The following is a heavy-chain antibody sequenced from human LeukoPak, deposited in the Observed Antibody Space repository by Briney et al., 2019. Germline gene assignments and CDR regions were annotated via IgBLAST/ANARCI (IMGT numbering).Heavy chain of an antibody. CDR1: GFTFSNYA. V-gene: IGHV3-23*01. D-gene: IGHD1-26*01. CDR3: AKGIKWELPFDY. Sequence: GGSLRLSCAASGFTFSNYAMSWVRQAPGKWLEWVSAISVSGGSTYYADSVKGRFTISRDSSKNTLYLQMNTLRAEDTALYYCAKGIKWELPFDYWGQGTLVTVSS. J-gene: IGHJ4*02. CDR2: ISVSGGST.